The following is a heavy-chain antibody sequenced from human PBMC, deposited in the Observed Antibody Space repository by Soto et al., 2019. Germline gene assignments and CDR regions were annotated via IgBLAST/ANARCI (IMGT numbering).Heavy chain of an antibody. V-gene: IGHV4-59*01. D-gene: IGHD6-13*01. CDR2: IYYSGST. Sequence: QVQLQESGPGLVKPSETLSLTCTVSGGSISSYYWSWIRQPPGKGLEWIGYIYYSGSTNYNPSLKSRVTISVDTSKNQFSLKLSSETAADTAVYYCARARVAAAGLYMDVWGKGTTVTVSS. CDR3: ARARVAAAGLYMDV. CDR1: GGSISSYY. J-gene: IGHJ6*03.